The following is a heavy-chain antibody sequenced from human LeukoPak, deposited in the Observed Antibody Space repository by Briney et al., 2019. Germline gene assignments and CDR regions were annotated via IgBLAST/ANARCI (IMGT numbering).Heavy chain of an antibody. CDR1: GFTVSTNS. J-gene: IGHJ4*02. V-gene: IGHV3-53*01. Sequence: QSGGSLRLSCTVSGFTVSTNSMSWVRQAPGEGLEWVSFIYSDNTHYSDSVKGRFTISRDNSKNTLYLQMNSLRAEDTAVYYCARRAGAYSHPYDYWGQGALVTVSS. D-gene: IGHD4/OR15-4a*01. CDR3: ARRAGAYSHPYDY. CDR2: IYSDNT.